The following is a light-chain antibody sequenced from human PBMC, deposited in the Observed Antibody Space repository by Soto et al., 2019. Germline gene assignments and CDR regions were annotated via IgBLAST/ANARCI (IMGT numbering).Light chain of an antibody. J-gene: IGKJ2*02. CDR2: DAS. Sequence: IQMTQSPSSLSASVGDRVTITCQASQDITNYLIWYQQKPGKAPKVLIYDASSLGTGVSSRFSGSGSGTHVTLTISSLQPEDIATYDCQQFDSVPCTFGQGTKVEIK. CDR1: QDITNY. CDR3: QQFDSVPCT. V-gene: IGKV1-33*01.